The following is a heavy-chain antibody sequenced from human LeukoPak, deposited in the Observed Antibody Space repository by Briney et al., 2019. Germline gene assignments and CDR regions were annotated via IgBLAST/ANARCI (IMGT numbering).Heavy chain of an antibody. D-gene: IGHD3-16*02. CDR3: ARINTPYVWGSYPLDY. CDR2: ISSSSSYI. CDR1: GFTFSSYE. V-gene: IGHV3-21*01. Sequence: PGGSLRLSCAASGFTFSSYEMNWVRQAPGKGLEWVSSISSSSSYIYYADSVKGRFTISRDNAKNSLYLQMNSLRAEDTAVYYCARINTPYVWGSYPLDYWGQGTLVTVSS. J-gene: IGHJ4*02.